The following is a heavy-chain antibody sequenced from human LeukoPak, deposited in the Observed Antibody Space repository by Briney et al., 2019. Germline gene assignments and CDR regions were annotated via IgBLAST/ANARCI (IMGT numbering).Heavy chain of an antibody. D-gene: IGHD3-3*01. CDR2: IYYSGST. V-gene: IGHV4-39*01. J-gene: IGHJ4*02. Sequence: SETLSLTCTVSGGSISSSSYYWGWIRQPPGKGLEWIGSIYYSGSTYYNPSLKSRVTISVDTSKNQFSLKLSSVTAADTAVYYCARLRKGITIFGVAGDYWGQGTLVTVSS. CDR3: ARLRKGITIFGVAGDY. CDR1: GGSISSSSYY.